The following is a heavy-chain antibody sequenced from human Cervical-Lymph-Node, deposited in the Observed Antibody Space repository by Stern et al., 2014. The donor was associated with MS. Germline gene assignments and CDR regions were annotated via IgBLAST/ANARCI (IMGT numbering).Heavy chain of an antibody. CDR1: GGSISSSSRY. Sequence: QVQLQESGPGLVKPSQTLSLTCTASGGSISSSSRYWTWIRQPAGKGLEWMGPIDPSGTPNYTPPVKGRVTISEDTSKNQVNLKRSCVAAADTAVYFCARGPTETGYLDFWGQGTLVTVSS. D-gene: IGHD4-11*01. CDR2: IDPSGTP. J-gene: IGHJ4*02. V-gene: IGHV4-61*02. CDR3: ARGPTETGYLDF.